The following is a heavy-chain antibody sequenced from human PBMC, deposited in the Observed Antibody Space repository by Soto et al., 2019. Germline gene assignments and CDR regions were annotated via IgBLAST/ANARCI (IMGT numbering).Heavy chain of an antibody. Sequence: RLSCGSSGFSFTNAWMSWVRQAPGKGLEWVGRIRSKTDGGTADYTAPVKGRFTISRDDSKNTLYLQMNSLKTEDTAVYYCTTGWPVGGVIIGVGMDGRAKGNTVTV. CDR2: IRSKTDGGTA. V-gene: IGHV3-15*01. D-gene: IGHD3-3*01. J-gene: IGHJ6*03. CDR3: TTGWPVGGVIIGVGMDG. CDR1: GFSFTNAW.